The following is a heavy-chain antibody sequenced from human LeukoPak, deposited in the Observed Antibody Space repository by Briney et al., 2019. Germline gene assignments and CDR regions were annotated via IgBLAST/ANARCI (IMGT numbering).Heavy chain of an antibody. V-gene: IGHV1-69*04. CDR3: ARVSSNSRGDYFDY. D-gene: IGHD4-23*01. Sequence: ASVKVSCKASGGTFISYAISWVRQAPGQGLEWMGRIIPILGIANYAQKFQGRVTITADKSTSTAYMELSSLRSEDTAVYYCARVSSNSRGDYFDYWGQGTLVTVSS. CDR1: GGTFISYA. J-gene: IGHJ4*02. CDR2: IIPILGIA.